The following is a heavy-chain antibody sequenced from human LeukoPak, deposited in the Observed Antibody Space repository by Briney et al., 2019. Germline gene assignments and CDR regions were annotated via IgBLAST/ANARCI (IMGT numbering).Heavy chain of an antibody. Sequence: ASVKVSCKASGYTFTSYGISWVRQAPGQGLEWMGWISAYNGNTNYAQKLQGRVTMTTDTSTSTAYMELRSLRSDDTAVYYCAREYSSSWSYNTFDYWGQGTLVTVSS. CDR2: ISAYNGNT. D-gene: IGHD6-13*01. V-gene: IGHV1-18*04. CDR1: GYTFTSYG. J-gene: IGHJ4*02. CDR3: AREYSSSWSYNTFDY.